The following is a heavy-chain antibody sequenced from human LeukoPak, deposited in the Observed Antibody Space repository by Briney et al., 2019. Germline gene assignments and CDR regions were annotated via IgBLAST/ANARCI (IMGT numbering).Heavy chain of an antibody. D-gene: IGHD4-17*01. Sequence: PSETLSLTCGVSGGSISRGGYSWNWIRQPPGKGLEWIGYIYHSGSTYYNPSLKSRVTISLDTSENHFSLELRSVTAADTAVYYCARGGDYGDQYFQHWGRGTLVTASS. CDR3: ARGGDYGDQYFQH. CDR2: IYHSGST. CDR1: GGSISRGGYS. J-gene: IGHJ1*01. V-gene: IGHV4-30-2*01.